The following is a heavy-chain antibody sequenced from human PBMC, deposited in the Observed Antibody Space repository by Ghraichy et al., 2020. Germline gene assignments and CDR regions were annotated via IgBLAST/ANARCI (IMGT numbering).Heavy chain of an antibody. D-gene: IGHD4-17*01. V-gene: IGHV4-59*01. Sequence: SQTLSLTCTVSGGSISSYYWSWIRQPPGKGLEWIGYIYYSGSTNYNPSLKSRVTISVDTSKNQFSLKLSSVTAADTAVYYCAANDYGDYGVARNWGQGTLVTVSS. CDR1: GGSISSYY. CDR2: IYYSGST. J-gene: IGHJ4*02. CDR3: AANDYGDYGVARN.